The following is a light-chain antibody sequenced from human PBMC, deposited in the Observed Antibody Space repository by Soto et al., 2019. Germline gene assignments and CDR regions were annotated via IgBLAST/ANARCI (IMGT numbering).Light chain of an antibody. CDR3: QQYNNWPLT. Sequence: ETVMTQSPATLSVSPGEGATLSCRASQSVSSDLAWYQQKPGQAPSLLIYGASTRATGIPARFSGSGSGTEFTLTITGLQSEDFAVYYCQQYNNWPLTFGGGTKVEIK. CDR1: QSVSSD. J-gene: IGKJ4*01. CDR2: GAS. V-gene: IGKV3-15*01.